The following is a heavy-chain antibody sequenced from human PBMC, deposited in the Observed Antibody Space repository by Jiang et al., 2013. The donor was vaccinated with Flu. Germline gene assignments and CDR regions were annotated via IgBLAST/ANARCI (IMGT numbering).Heavy chain of an antibody. CDR3: ARDPYDSGGFAF. CDR1: GGGSISDASYY. J-gene: IGHJ4*02. D-gene: IGHD3-22*01. V-gene: IGHV4-31*03. Sequence: GPGLVKPSQTVSLTCSVSGGGSISDASYYWNWIRQRPGKGLEWIGCVYYYGSTYFNPSLKSRLSMSIDTSKSQFSLSLSSVTAADTAVYYCARDPYDSGGFAFWGQGILVTVSS. CDR2: VYYYGST.